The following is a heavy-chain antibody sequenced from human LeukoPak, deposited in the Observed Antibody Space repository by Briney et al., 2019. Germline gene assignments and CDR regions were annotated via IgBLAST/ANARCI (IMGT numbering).Heavy chain of an antibody. V-gene: IGHV4-61*08. D-gene: IGHD3-16*01. CDR2: IYNIGNT. J-gene: IGHJ1*01. Sequence: SETLSLTCTVSGGSISGGDYYWSWIRQPPGKGLEWIGYIYNIGNTLYNPSLKSRVAIAVDTSKNQFSLKLTTVTAADTAVYYCATSTGNGGSFYFQDWGQGTLVTVSS. CDR1: GGSISGGDYY. CDR3: ATSTGNGGSFYFQD.